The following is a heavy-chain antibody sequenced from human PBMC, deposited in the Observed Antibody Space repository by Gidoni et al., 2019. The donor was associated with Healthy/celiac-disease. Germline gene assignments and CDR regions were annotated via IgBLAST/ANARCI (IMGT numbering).Heavy chain of an antibody. CDR2: INSDGSST. V-gene: IGHV3-74*01. CDR3: AREDDYVWGSYRWDRRLDY. D-gene: IGHD3-16*02. J-gene: IGHJ4*02. Sequence: EVQLVESGGGLVQPGGSLRLSCAASGSTFSPYWMHWVRQAPGKGLVWVSRINSDGSSTSYSDAVKGRFTISRDNAKNTLYLQMNSLRAEDTAVYYCAREDDYVWGSYRWDRRLDYWGQGTLVTVSS. CDR1: GSTFSPYW.